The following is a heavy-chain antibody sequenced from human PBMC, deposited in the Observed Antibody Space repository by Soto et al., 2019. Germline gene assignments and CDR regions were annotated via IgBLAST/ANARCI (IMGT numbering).Heavy chain of an antibody. V-gene: IGHV1-69*02. J-gene: IGHJ6*02. D-gene: IGHD6-19*01. CDR1: GGTFSSYT. Sequence: QVQLVQSGAEVKKPESSVKVSCKASGGTFSSYTISWVRQAPGQGLEWMGRIIPILGLTNYAQKFQGRVTTTAPKATRTAYMELSSLRPEHTAVFYSALAVAGTHGIDVWGPGTTVTVSS. CDR3: ALAVAGTHGIDV. CDR2: IIPILGLT.